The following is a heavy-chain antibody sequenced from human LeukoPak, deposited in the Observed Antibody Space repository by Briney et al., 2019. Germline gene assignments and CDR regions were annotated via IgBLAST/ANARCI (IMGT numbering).Heavy chain of an antibody. V-gene: IGHV3-15*01. Sequence: GGSLRLSCAASGLTFSNAWMSWVRQAPGKGLEWVGRIKSKTEGETIDYAAPVRGRFTISRDDSKNTLYLQMNNLKTEDTAVYYCTTDGVVTGTTASDYWGQGTLDTVSS. CDR2: IKSKTEGETI. J-gene: IGHJ4*02. CDR1: GLTFSNAW. D-gene: IGHD1-7*01. CDR3: TTDGVVTGTTASDY.